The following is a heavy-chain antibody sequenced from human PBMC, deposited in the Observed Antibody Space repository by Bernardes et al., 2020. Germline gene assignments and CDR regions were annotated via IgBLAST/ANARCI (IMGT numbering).Heavy chain of an antibody. Sequence: GGSLRLSCAASGFTFSSYGMHWVRQAPGKGLEWVAVISYDGSHKYYADSVKGRFTISRDNSKNTLYLRMNSLRAEDTAVYYCAKSPGLYYVVDYWGQGTLVTVSS. V-gene: IGHV3-30*18. CDR1: GFTFSSYG. D-gene: IGHD3-10*02. J-gene: IGHJ4*02. CDR2: ISYDGSHK. CDR3: AKSPGLYYVVDY.